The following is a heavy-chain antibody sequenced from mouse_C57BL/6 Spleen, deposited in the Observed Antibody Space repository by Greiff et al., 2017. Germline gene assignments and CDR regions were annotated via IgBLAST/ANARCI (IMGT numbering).Heavy chain of an antibody. V-gene: IGHV1-15*01. J-gene: IGHJ1*03. D-gene: IGHD1-1*01. CDR3: TTSYYGSRDWYFDV. CDR1: GYTFTDYE. CDR2: IDPETGGT. Sequence: QVQLQQSGAELVRPGASVTLSCTASGYTFTDYEMHWVKQTPVHGLEWIGAIDPETGGTAYNQKFKGKAILTADKSSSTAYMELRSLTSEDSAVYYCTTSYYGSRDWYFDVWGTGTTVTVSS.